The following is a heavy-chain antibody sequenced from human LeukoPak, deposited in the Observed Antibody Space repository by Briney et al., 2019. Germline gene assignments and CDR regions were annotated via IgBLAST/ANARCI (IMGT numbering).Heavy chain of an antibody. J-gene: IGHJ4*01. V-gene: IGHV3-21*01. CDR3: ARDLNFWSSYSTRGFDY. CDR1: GFTFSSYS. CDR2: ITTSSNYI. Sequence: PGGSLRLSCAASGFTFSSYSMTWVRQAPGKGLEWVSSITTSSNYIDYADSVKGRFTISRDNAKNSLYLQMNSLRADDTAVYYCARDLNFWSSYSTRGFDYWGQGTLVTVSS. D-gene: IGHD3-3*01.